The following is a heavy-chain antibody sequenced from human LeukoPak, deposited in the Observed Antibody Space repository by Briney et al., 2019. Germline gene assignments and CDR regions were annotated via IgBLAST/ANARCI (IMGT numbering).Heavy chain of an antibody. J-gene: IGHJ3*02. D-gene: IGHD2-2*01. CDR3: ARAGMVGGVPAADDAFDI. CDR1: GGTFSSYA. V-gene: IGHV1-69*13. Sequence: SVKVSCKASGGTFSSYAISWVRQAPGQGLEWMGGIIPIFGTANYAQKFQGRVTITADGSTSTAYMELSSLRSEDTAVYYCARAGMVGGVPAADDAFDIWGQGTMVTVSS. CDR2: IIPIFGTA.